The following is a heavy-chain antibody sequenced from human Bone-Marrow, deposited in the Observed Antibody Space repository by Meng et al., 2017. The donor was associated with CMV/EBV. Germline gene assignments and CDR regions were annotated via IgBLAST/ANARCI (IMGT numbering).Heavy chain of an antibody. Sequence: ASVKGSCKVSGYTLTELSMHWVRQAPGKGLEWMGGFDPEDGETIYAQKFQGRVTMTEDTSTDTAYMELSSLRSEDTAVYYCATGLWVPTYYYGSGTGDYWGQGTLVTVPS. J-gene: IGHJ4*02. CDR2: FDPEDGET. V-gene: IGHV1-24*01. CDR1: GYTLTELS. D-gene: IGHD3-10*01. CDR3: ATGLWVPTYYYGSGTGDY.